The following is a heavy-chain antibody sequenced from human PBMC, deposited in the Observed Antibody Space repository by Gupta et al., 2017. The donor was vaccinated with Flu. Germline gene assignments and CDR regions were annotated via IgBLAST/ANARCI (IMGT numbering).Heavy chain of an antibody. V-gene: IGHV5-10-1*01. CDR1: GYSFTSYW. CDR2: IDPSDSYT. D-gene: IGHD2-15*01. J-gene: IGHJ4*02. Sequence: EVQLVQSGAEVKKPGESLRISCKGSGYSFTSYWISWVRQMPGKGLEWMGRIDPSDSYTNYSPSFQGHVTISADKSISTAYLQWSSLKASDTAMYYCARSTSTVLGYCSGGSCYSGDFDYWGQGTLVTVSS. CDR3: ARSTSTVLGYCSGGSCYSGDFDY.